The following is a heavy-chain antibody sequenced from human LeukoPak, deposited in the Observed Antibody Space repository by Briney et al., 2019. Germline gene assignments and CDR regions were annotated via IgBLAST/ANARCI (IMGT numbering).Heavy chain of an antibody. Sequence: SETLSLTCTVSGGSIKNYYWNWIRQPPGKGLEWVGYIYSSGSTNYNPSLESRVTMSVDTSKNQFTLKLSSVTAADTAVYYCARNHGGWFDSWGQGTLVTASS. CDR2: IYSSGST. CDR3: ARNHGGWFDS. D-gene: IGHD4-23*01. CDR1: GGSIKNYY. V-gene: IGHV4-59*01. J-gene: IGHJ5*01.